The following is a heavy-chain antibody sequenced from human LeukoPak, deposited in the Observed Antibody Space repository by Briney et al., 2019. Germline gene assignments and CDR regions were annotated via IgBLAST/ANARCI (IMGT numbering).Heavy chain of an antibody. V-gene: IGHV3-30*02. Sequence: QPRGSLRLSCAASGFTFTSHGMHWVRQAPSKGLEWVAFIRYDGSHKYYADSVKGRFTISRDNSKNSLYLQMNSLRAEDTALYYCAMGGTEWELRYWGQGTLVTVSS. CDR1: GFTFTSHG. CDR2: IRYDGSHK. CDR3: AMGGTEWELRY. D-gene: IGHD1-26*01. J-gene: IGHJ4*02.